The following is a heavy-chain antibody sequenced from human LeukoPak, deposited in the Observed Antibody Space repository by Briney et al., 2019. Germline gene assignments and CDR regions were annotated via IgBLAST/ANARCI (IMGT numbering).Heavy chain of an antibody. V-gene: IGHV4-34*01. CDR3: ARAIRDYDDYYYGMDV. J-gene: IGHJ6*02. CDR2: INHSGST. CDR1: GGSFSGYY. Sequence: PSETLSLTCAVYGGSFSGYYWSWIRQPPGKGLEWIGEINHSGSTNYNPSLKSRVTISVDTSKNQFSLKLSSVTAADTAVYYCARAIRDYDDYYYGMDVWGQGTTVTVSS. D-gene: IGHD5-12*01.